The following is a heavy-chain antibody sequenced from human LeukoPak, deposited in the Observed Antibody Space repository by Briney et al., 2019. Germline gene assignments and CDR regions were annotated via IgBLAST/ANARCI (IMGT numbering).Heavy chain of an antibody. J-gene: IGHJ4*02. CDR2: IRYDGSNK. Sequence: GGSLRLSXAASGFTFSSYGMHWVRQAPGKGLEWVAFIRYDGSNKYYADSVKGRFTISRDNSKNTLYLQMNSLRAEDTAVYYCAKDITIFGVVILYYFDYWGQGTLVTVSS. D-gene: IGHD3-3*01. CDR3: AKDITIFGVVILYYFDY. V-gene: IGHV3-30*02. CDR1: GFTFSSYG.